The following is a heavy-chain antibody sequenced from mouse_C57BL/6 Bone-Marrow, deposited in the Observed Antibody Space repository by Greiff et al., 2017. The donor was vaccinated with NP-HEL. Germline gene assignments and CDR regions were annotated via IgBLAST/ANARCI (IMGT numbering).Heavy chain of an antibody. CDR1: GYTFTSYW. D-gene: IGHD2-3*01. Sequence: EVKLMESGTVLVRPGASVKMSCTTSGYTFTSYWMHWVKQRPGQGLEWIGAIYPGNSDTSYNQKFKGKANLTAVTSASTAYMELSSLTNEDSAVYYCARSDGYHDLDYWGQGTTLTVSS. J-gene: IGHJ2*01. V-gene: IGHV1-5*01. CDR3: ARSDGYHDLDY. CDR2: IYPGNSDT.